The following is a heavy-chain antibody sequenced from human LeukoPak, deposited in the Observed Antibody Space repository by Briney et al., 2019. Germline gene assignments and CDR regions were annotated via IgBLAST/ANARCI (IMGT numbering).Heavy chain of an antibody. CDR3: AKDHASVGYYYDSSGYYLNTDFDY. V-gene: IGHV3-23*01. CDR2: ISGSGGST. CDR1: GFTFSSYA. D-gene: IGHD3-22*01. J-gene: IGHJ4*02. Sequence: HPGGSLRLSCAASGFTFSSYAMSWVRQAPGKGLEWVSAISGSGGSTYYADSVKGRFTISRDNSKNTLYLQMNSLRAEDTAVYYCAKDHASVGYYYDSSGYYLNTDFDYWGQGTLVTVSS.